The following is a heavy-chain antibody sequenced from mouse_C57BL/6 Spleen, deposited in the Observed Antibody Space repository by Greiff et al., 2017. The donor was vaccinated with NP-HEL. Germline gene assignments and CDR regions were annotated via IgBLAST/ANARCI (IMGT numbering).Heavy chain of an antibody. CDR1: GFTFSSYA. D-gene: IGHD2-5*01. V-gene: IGHV5-4*01. CDR3: ARGGYSNYVDWYFDV. J-gene: IGHJ1*03. Sequence: EVQLVESGGGLVKPGGSLKLSCAASGFTFSSYAMSWVRQTPEKRLEWVATISDGGSYTYYPDNVKGRFTISRDNAKNNLYLQMSHLKSEDTAMYYCARGGYSNYVDWYFDVWGTGTTVTVSS. CDR2: ISDGGSYT.